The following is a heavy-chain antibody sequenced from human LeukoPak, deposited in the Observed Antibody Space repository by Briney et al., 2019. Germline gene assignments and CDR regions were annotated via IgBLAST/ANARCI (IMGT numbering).Heavy chain of an antibody. CDR1: GVTLSRVV. J-gene: IGHJ1*01. D-gene: IGHD2-21*01. CDR3: ATAASTVGDDYPKSFRH. V-gene: IGHV3-74*01. CDR2: IKSDGKT. Sequence: GGSLRLSCEVSGVTLSRVVINTGGQAPGKGLVWVSRIKSDGKTNYADSVKGRFTTSRDNAKNTVSLQMDSLRAEDTGVYYCATAASTVGDDYPKSFRHWGQGTLVTVSS.